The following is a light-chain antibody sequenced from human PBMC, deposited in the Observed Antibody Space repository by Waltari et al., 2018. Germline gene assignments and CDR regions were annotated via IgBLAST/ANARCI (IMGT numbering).Light chain of an antibody. CDR3: QQYYNDAT. CDR1: QSVLYSSNDKNY. CDR2: WAS. Sequence: DIVMTQSPESLAVPLGETATINCKSSQSVLYSSNDKNYFDWYQQKPGQPPKLLIYWASTRESGVPDRFSGSGSGTDFTLTISSLQAEDAAVYYCQQYYNDATFGQGTKVEIK. J-gene: IGKJ1*01. V-gene: IGKV4-1*01.